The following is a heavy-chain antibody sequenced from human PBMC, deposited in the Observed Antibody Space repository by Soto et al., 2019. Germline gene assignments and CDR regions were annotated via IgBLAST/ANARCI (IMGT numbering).Heavy chain of an antibody. CDR2: IYYSGST. Sequence: SEPLSLPCNVSGGSISSGDYYRSWIRQPPGKGLEWIGYIYYSGSTYYNPSLKSRVTISVDTSKNQFSLKLSSVTAADTAVYYCARDGYYYDSSGYYGYYFDYWGQGTRVTVSS. J-gene: IGHJ4*02. CDR3: ARDGYYYDSSGYYGYYFDY. V-gene: IGHV4-30-4*01. D-gene: IGHD3-22*01. CDR1: GGSISSGDYY.